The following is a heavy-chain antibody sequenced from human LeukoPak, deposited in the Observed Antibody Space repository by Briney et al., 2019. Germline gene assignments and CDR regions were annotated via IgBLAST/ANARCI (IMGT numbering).Heavy chain of an antibody. CDR1: GYSFTTNW. CDR3: ARRSPAVAARFDP. V-gene: IGHV5-51*01. CDR2: IYPGDSDT. D-gene: IGHD6-19*01. Sequence: GESLKISCKGSGYSFTTNWIAWVRQVPGKGLEWMGIIYPGDSDTRYSPSFQGQVTISADKSITTVYLQWSSLKASDTAMYYCARRSPAVAARFDPWGQGTLVIVSS. J-gene: IGHJ5*02.